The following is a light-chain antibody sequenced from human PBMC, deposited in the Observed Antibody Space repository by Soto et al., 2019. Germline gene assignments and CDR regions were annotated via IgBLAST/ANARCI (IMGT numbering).Light chain of an antibody. CDR3: QQYDSSPT. Sequence: EIVLTQSPGTLSLSPGEGATLSCRASQSVSSSYLAWYQQKPGQAPRLLIYGASSRATGIPDRFSGSGSGTDFTLPISRLEPEDFAVYYCQQYDSSPTFGGGTKVEIK. CDR1: QSVSSSY. CDR2: GAS. J-gene: IGKJ4*01. V-gene: IGKV3-20*01.